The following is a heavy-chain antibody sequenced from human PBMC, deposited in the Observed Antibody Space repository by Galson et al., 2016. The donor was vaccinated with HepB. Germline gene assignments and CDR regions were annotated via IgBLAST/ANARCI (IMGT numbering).Heavy chain of an antibody. D-gene: IGHD1-26*01. CDR3: ASGDVGARLRG. Sequence: EPLSLTCAASGASFSGFYWTWIRQAPGKGLEWIGEINRYGRTFYNPSLKGRGSISEDTSENQFSLKLTSVTAADTAVYYCASGDVGARLRGWGQGTLVTVSS. CDR1: GASFSGFY. V-gene: IGHV4-34*01. CDR2: INRYGRT. J-gene: IGHJ4*02.